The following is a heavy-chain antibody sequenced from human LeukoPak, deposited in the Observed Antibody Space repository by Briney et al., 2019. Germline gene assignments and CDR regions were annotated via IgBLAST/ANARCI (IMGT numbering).Heavy chain of an antibody. D-gene: IGHD3-3*01. V-gene: IGHV4-61*02. Sequence: PSETLSLTCTVSGGSISSGSYYWSWIRQPAGKGLEWIGRIYTSGSTNYNPSLKSRVTISVDTSKNQFSLKLSSVTAADTAVYYCARETIPEGLDYRGQGTLVTVSS. CDR1: GGSISSGSYY. J-gene: IGHJ4*02. CDR2: IYTSGST. CDR3: ARETIPEGLDY.